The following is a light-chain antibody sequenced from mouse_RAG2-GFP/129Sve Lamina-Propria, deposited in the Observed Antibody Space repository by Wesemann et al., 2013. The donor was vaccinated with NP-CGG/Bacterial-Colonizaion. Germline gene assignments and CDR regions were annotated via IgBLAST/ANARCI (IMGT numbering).Light chain of an antibody. Sequence: QIVLTQSPAIMSASPGEKVTITCSASSSVSYMYWFQQKPGTSPKLWIYGTSNLASGVPARFSGSGSGTSYSLTISRMEAEDAATYYCQQRSSYPIFTFGSGTKLEIK. J-gene: IGKJ4*01. CDR1: SSVSY. CDR3: QQRSSYPIFT. CDR2: GTS. V-gene: IGKV4-57*01.